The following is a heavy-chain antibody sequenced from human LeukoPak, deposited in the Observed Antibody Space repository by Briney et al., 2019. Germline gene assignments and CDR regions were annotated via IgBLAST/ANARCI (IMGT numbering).Heavy chain of an antibody. CDR3: ATDLPAWGNYVDV. J-gene: IGHJ6*03. CDR2: IIPIFGTA. D-gene: IGHD3-16*01. Sequence: SVKVSCKASGYTFTSYGISWVRQAPGQGLEWMGGIIPIFGTANYAQKLQGRVTITADESTSTAHMELSSLRSEDTAVYYCATDLPAWGNYVDVWGKGTTVTVSS. V-gene: IGHV1-69*13. CDR1: GYTFTSYG.